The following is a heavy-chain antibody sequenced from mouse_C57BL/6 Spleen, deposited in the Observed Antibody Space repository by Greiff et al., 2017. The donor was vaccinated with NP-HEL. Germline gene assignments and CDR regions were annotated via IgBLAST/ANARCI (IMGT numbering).Heavy chain of an antibody. V-gene: IGHV1-82*01. D-gene: IGHD2-1*01. CDR2: IYPGDGDT. J-gene: IGHJ4*01. CDR1: GYAFSSSW. CDR3: ARTRGVYYDYDAMDY. Sequence: VQLQQSGPELVKPGASVKISCKASGYAFSSSWMNWVKQRPGKGLEWIGRIYPGDGDTNYNGKFKGKATLTADKSSSTAYMQLSSLTSEDSAVYFCARTRGVYYDYDAMDYWGQGTSVTVSS.